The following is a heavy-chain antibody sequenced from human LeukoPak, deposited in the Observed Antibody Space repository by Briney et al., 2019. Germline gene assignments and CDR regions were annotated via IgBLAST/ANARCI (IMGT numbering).Heavy chain of an antibody. D-gene: IGHD3-3*01. V-gene: IGHV3-23*01. CDR1: GFTFSSYA. CDR3: AKDRTRIRFRELRYYFDY. J-gene: IGHJ4*02. CDR2: ISGSGGST. Sequence: PGGSLRLSCAASGFTFSSYAMSWVRQAPGKGLEWVSAISGSGGSTYYADSVKGRFTISRDNSKNTLYLQMSSLRAEDTAVYYCAKDRTRIRFRELRYYFDYWGQGTLVTVSS.